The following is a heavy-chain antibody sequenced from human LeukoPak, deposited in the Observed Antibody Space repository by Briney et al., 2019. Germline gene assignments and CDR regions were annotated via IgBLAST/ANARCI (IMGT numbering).Heavy chain of an antibody. CDR1: GYSFTSYW. V-gene: IGHV1-18*04. D-gene: IGHD6-19*01. Sequence: GESLKISCKGSGYSFTSYWIGWVRQAPGQGLECMGWISAYNGNTNYAQKLQGRVTMTTDTSTSTAYMELRSLRSDDTAVYYCARVGQWLVRYYFDYWGQGTLVTVSS. J-gene: IGHJ4*02. CDR2: ISAYNGNT. CDR3: ARVGQWLVRYYFDY.